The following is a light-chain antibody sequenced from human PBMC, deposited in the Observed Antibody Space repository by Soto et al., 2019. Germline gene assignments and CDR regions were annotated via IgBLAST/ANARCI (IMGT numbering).Light chain of an antibody. CDR1: SSIIGNNY. Sequence: QSVLTQPPSVSAAPGQKVTISCSGSSSIIGNNYVSWYQQLPGTAPKLLIYENNKLPSGIPDRFSGSKSGTSATLGITGLQTGDEADYYCGTWDSSLSAVFGTGTKVTVL. J-gene: IGLJ1*01. CDR2: ENN. CDR3: GTWDSSLSAV. V-gene: IGLV1-51*02.